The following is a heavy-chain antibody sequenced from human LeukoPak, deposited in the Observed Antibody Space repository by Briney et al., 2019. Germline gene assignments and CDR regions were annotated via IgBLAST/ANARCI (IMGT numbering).Heavy chain of an antibody. CDR3: ARFWSGEHVDY. D-gene: IGHD3-3*01. Sequence: SETLSLTCTVSGDSISSGGYYWSWIRQHPGKGLEWIGYIYFSGSTYYNPSLKSRVTLSVDTSKNQFSLKLSSVTAADTAAYYCARFWSGEHVDYWGQGTLVTVSS. V-gene: IGHV4-31*03. CDR2: IYFSGST. J-gene: IGHJ4*02. CDR1: GDSISSGGYY.